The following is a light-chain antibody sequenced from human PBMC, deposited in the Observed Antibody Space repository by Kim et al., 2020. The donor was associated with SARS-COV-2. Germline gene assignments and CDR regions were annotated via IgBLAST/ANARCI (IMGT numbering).Light chain of an antibody. J-gene: IGLJ2*01. CDR1: KLGDKY. CDR3: QAWDSSTVV. V-gene: IGLV3-1*01. Sequence: SYELTQPPSVSVSPGQTASITCSGDKLGDKYACWYQQKPGQSPVLVIYHDSKRPSGIPERFSGSNSGNTATLTISGTQAIGEADSYFQAWDSSTVVFGGG. CDR2: HDS.